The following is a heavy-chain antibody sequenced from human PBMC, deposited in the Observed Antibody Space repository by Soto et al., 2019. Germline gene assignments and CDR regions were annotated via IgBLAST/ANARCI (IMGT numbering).Heavy chain of an antibody. D-gene: IGHD6-6*01. CDR2: ISSSGSTI. CDR3: AREGRIAARPMIGYYYYCGMDV. J-gene: IGHJ6*02. CDR1: GFTFSSYE. V-gene: IGHV3-48*03. Sequence: GGSLRLSCAASGFTFSSYEMNWVRQAPGKGLEWVSYISSSGSTIYYADSVKGRFTISRDNAKNSLYLQMNSLRAEDTAVYYCAREGRIAARPMIGYYYYCGMDVWGQGTTVTVSS.